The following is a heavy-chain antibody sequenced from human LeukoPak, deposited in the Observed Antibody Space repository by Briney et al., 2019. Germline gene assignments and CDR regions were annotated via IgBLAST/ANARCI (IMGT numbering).Heavy chain of an antibody. D-gene: IGHD3-10*01. CDR2: ISTSGTTI. Sequence: GGSLRLSCVVSGFSFSSYEMNWVRQAPGKGLEWVSYISTSGTTIYHADSVKGRFAISRDNAKNSLYLQMNSLRAEDTAVYYCARARGPVYYSGMDVWGQGTTVTVSS. J-gene: IGHJ6*02. CDR1: GFSFSSYE. CDR3: ARARGPVYYSGMDV. V-gene: IGHV3-48*03.